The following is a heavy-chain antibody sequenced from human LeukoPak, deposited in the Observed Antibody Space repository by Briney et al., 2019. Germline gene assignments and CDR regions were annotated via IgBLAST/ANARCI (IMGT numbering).Heavy chain of an antibody. D-gene: IGHD2-21*02. V-gene: IGHV1-18*01. CDR2: ISAYKGNT. J-gene: IGHJ4*02. CDR3: ARVGGISPLCGGDCLAPAGFDS. Sequence: GASVTVSFTASGYTFTIYGISWGRQAPGQGGGWMGWISAYKGNTNYAQKLQGRVTMTTYTSTSTAYMELRSLRSDDTAVYYCARVGGISPLCGGDCLAPAGFDSWGQGTLVTVSS. CDR1: GYTFTIYG.